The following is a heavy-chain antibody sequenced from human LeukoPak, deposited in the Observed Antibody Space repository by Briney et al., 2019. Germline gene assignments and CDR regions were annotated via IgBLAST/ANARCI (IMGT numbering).Heavy chain of an antibody. CDR3: ARPRQQMVNDDAFDV. CDR1: GFIFSDYH. CDR2: FYTRGDP. Sequence: PGGSLRLSCAASGFIFSDYHMSWIRQPPGKGLEWIGYFYTRGDPYYNPSLKSRVTMSMDTSTNQFSLTLRSVTAADTAVYYCARPRQQMVNDDAFDVWGQGTMVTVSS. J-gene: IGHJ3*01. D-gene: IGHD6-13*01. V-gene: IGHV4-4*09.